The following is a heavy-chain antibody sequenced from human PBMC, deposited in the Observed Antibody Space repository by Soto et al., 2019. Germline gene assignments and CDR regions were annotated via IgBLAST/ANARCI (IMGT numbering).Heavy chain of an antibody. V-gene: IGHV1-24*01. D-gene: IGHD6-19*01. CDR3: ATVFGESNGWYTSYYFDY. CDR1: GNTLSELY. Sequence: ASVKVSCKVSGNTLSELYMHWVRQAPGKGLEWMGGFDPEDGETIYAQKFQGRVTMTEDTSTDTAYMELSSLRSEDTAVYYCATVFGESNGWYTSYYFDYWGQRTLVTVSS. CDR2: FDPEDGET. J-gene: IGHJ4*02.